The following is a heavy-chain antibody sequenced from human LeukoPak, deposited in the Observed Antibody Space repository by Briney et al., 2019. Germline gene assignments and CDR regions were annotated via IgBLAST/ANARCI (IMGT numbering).Heavy chain of an antibody. CDR3: ARSRAAVVMGELIPSFYYGMDV. CDR2: IKQDGGER. Sequence: GGSLRLSCAASGLTFSNYWMNWVRQVPGKGLEWVAPIKQDGGERYYVDSVEGRFTISRDNGKTSVYLQMNSLRADDTAVYYCARSRAAVVMGELIPSFYYGMDVWGQGTTVTVSS. D-gene: IGHD3-16*01. CDR1: GLTFSNYW. J-gene: IGHJ6*02. V-gene: IGHV3-7*03.